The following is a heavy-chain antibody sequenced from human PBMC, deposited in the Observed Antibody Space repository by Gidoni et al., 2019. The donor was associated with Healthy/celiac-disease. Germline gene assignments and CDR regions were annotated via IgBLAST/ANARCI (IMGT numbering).Heavy chain of an antibody. CDR1: GFTFSSYE. J-gene: IGHJ4*02. V-gene: IGHV3-48*03. CDR2: ISSSGSTI. CDR3: ARNGDWRDGYNQLDY. Sequence: EVQLVESGGGLVQPGGSLSISCEASGFTFSSYEMNWVRQAPGKGLGWVSYISSSGSTIYYADSVKGRFTISRDNAKNSLYLQTNSLRAEDTAVYYCARNGDWRDGYNQLDYWGQGTLVTVSS. D-gene: IGHD5-12*01.